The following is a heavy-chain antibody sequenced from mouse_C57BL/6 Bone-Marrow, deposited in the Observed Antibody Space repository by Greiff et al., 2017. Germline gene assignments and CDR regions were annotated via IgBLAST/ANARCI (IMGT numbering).Heavy chain of an antibody. CDR3: ARGSDGYLWYFDV. D-gene: IGHD2-3*01. V-gene: IGHV1-66*01. CDR1: GYSFTSYY. J-gene: IGHJ1*03. Sequence: QVQLLQSGPELVKPGASVKISCKASGYSFTSYYIHWVKQRPGQGLEWIGWIYPGSGNTKYNEKFKGKGTLTADTSSSTAYMQLSRLTSEDAAVYYCARGSDGYLWYFDVWGKGTTVTVSS. CDR2: IYPGSGNT.